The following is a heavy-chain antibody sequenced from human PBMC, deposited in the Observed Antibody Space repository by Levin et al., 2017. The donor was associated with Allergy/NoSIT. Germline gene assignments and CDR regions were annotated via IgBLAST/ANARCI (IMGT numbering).Heavy chain of an antibody. D-gene: IGHD1-26*01. V-gene: IGHV3-53*01. J-gene: IGHJ3*02. Sequence: GGSLRLSCAASGFTISSNYMNWVRQAPGKGLEWVSVIYSDGRTYYADSVKGRFIISRDNSKNTLYLQMNSLRAEDTAVYYCARGGRWELPRAFDIWGQGTMVTVSS. CDR2: IYSDGRT. CDR1: GFTISSNY. CDR3: ARGGRWELPRAFDI.